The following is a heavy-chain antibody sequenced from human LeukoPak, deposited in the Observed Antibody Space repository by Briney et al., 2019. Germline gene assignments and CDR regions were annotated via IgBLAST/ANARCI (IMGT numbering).Heavy chain of an antibody. V-gene: IGHV4-34*01. J-gene: IGHJ2*01. Sequence: PSETLSLTCAVYAGSFSAYYWSWFRQPPGKGLEWIGEINHSGSANYNPSLKSRVTLSVDTPKNQFSLKLSSVTAADTAVYYCARVYYDSIGPHWYFDLWGRGTLVTVSS. CDR2: INHSGSA. CDR1: AGSFSAYY. CDR3: ARVYYDSIGPHWYFDL. D-gene: IGHD3-22*01.